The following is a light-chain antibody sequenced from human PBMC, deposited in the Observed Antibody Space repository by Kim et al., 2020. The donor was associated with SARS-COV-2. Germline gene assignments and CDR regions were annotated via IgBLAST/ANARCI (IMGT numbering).Light chain of an antibody. CDR2: YAS. V-gene: IGKV6-21*02. CDR3: HQSSGLPRT. CDR1: QSIGSR. Sequence: VPPEGKVTIPCRASQSIGSRLHWYQQKPDQSPKLLIKYASQSISGVPSRFSGSGAGTDFTLTINSLEAEDAATYYCHQSSGLPRTFGQGTKLEI. J-gene: IGKJ2*01.